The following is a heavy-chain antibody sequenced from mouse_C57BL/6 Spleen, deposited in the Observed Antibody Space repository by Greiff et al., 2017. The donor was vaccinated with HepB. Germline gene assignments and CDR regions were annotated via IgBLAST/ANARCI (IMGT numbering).Heavy chain of an antibody. V-gene: IGHV1-82*01. CDR1: GYAFSSSW. Sequence: VQLQQSGPELVKPGASVKISCKASGYAFSSSWMNWVKQRPGKGLEWIGRIYPGDGDTNYNGKFKGKATLTADKSSSTAYMQLSSLTSEDSAVYFGARLGDLGLRRNWDVDVWGTGTTVTVAS. CDR2: IYPGDGDT. CDR3: ARLGDLGLRRNWDVDV. D-gene: IGHD2-4*01. J-gene: IGHJ1*03.